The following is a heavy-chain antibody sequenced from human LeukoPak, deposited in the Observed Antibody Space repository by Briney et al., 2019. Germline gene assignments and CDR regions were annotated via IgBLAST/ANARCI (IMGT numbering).Heavy chain of an antibody. CDR1: GGSISSDY. V-gene: IGHV4-59*01. CDR3: ARSGLLVRGAFPVDP. D-gene: IGHD3-10*01. Sequence: SETLSLTCTVSGGSISSDYWSWIRQPPGKGLEWIGYIYYSGSTNYNPSLKSRVTISVDTSKNQFSLKLSSVTAADTAVYYCARSGLLVRGAFPVDPWGQGTLVTVSS. J-gene: IGHJ5*02. CDR2: IYYSGST.